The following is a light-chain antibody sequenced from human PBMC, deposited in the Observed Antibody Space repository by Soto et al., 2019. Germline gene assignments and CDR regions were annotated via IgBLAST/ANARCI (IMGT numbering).Light chain of an antibody. J-gene: IGKJ5*01. V-gene: IGKV3-11*01. Sequence: DIVLTQSPATLSLSPGERATLSCRASQSVSSYLAWYQQKPGQAPRLLIYDASNRATGIPARFSGSGSGTDLTLHISSLEPEDCAGYYCQQRSNWPPRITFGQGTRRESK. CDR1: QSVSSY. CDR2: DAS. CDR3: QQRSNWPPRIT.